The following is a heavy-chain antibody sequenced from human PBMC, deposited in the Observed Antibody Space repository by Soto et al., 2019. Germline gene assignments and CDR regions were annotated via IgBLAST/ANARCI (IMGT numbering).Heavy chain of an antibody. J-gene: IGHJ4*02. D-gene: IGHD6-19*01. CDR1: GASISSGTYY. CDR2: IYYSGST. V-gene: IGHV4-31*03. Sequence: QVQLQESGTGLVKPSQTLSLTCTVSGASISSGTYYWSWIRQVPGKGLEWIGYIYYSGSTDYNPSLRSRVSISVDRSKDQFSLTLTSVTAADTGVYYCARAVVAGMYHFDHWGQGTLVTVSS. CDR3: ARAVVAGMYHFDH.